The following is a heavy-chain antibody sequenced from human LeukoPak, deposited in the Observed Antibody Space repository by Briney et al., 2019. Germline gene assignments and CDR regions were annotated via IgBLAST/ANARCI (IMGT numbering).Heavy chain of an antibody. CDR1: GFTFSSYG. J-gene: IGHJ4*02. CDR3: AKMSGGDESIVDY. CDR2: ISYDGSNK. V-gene: IGHV3-30*18. D-gene: IGHD2-21*02. Sequence: QPGGSLRLSCAASGFTFSSYGMHWVRQAPGKGLEWVAVISYDGSNKYYADSVKGRFTISRDNSKNTLYLQMNSLRAEDTAVYYCAKMSGGDESIVDYWGQGTLVTVSS.